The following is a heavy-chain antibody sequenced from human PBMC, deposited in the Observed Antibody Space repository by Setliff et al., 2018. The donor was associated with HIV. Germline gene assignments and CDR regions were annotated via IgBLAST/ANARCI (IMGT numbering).Heavy chain of an antibody. CDR1: GFTFSSYG. D-gene: IGHD3-22*01. J-gene: IGHJ4*02. Sequence: GGSLRLSCAASGFTFSSYGMHWVRQAPGKGLQWVAFIRYDGSNKYYADSVKGRFTISRDNSKNTLYLQMNSLRAEDTAVYYCAKIQNPQGYYYDSSGYYPHPGSPDYWGQGTLVTVSS. V-gene: IGHV3-30*02. CDR3: AKIQNPQGYYYDSSGYYPHPGSPDY. CDR2: IRYDGSNK.